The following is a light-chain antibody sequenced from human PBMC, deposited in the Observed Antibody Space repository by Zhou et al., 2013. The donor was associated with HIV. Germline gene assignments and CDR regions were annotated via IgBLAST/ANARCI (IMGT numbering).Light chain of an antibody. CDR3: QQYNSYWT. CDR2: DAS. CDR1: QGINSA. J-gene: IGKJ1*01. V-gene: IGKV1-13*02. Sequence: IQMTQSPSSLSASVGDRVTITCRASQGINSALAWYQQKPGKAPNLLIYDASSFESGVPSRFSGSGSGTEFTLTISSLQPDDFATYYCQQYNSYWTFGQGTKVEIK.